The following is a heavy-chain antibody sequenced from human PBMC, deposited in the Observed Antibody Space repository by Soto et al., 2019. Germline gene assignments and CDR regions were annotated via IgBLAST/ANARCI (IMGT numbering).Heavy chain of an antibody. CDR2: VNRDETTT. D-gene: IGHD1-26*01. Sequence: EVQLVESGGGLVQPGGPWRPSCAPSGLPLSSYWMHWARKAPGEGLVWVSRVNRDETTTSYADSVKGRFTISRDNARNTLYLQMNSLRAEDTAVYYCARVGTGRYDFDDWGQGTLVTVSS. CDR3: ARVGTGRYDFDD. J-gene: IGHJ4*02. CDR1: GLPLSSYW. V-gene: IGHV3-74*01.